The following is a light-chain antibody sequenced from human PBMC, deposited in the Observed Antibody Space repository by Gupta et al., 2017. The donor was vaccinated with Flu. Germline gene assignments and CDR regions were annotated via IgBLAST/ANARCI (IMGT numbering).Light chain of an antibody. CDR3: QQYISSPLT. CDR2: GAS. CDR1: QSVLDSSNNRNC. Sequence: SLGERATINCKSSQSVLDSSNNRNCLGWFQQRPGQAPKLLIYGASARAPGVPDRFTGSGSETXFTLTIXSLQTEDVAVYYCQQYISSPLTFGXGTKVEIK. J-gene: IGKJ3*01. V-gene: IGKV4-1*01.